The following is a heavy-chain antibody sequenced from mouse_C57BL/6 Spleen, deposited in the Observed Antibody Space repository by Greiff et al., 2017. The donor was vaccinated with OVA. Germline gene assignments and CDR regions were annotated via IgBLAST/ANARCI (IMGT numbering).Heavy chain of an antibody. CDR2: INPNNGGT. CDR1: GYTFTDYY. Sequence: EVQLQQSGPELVKPGASVKISCKASGYTFTDYYMNWVKQSHGKSLEWIGDINPNNGGTSYNQKFKGKATLTVDKSSSTAYMELRSLTSEDSAVYYCAEGGRKDYYAMDYWGQGTSVTVSS. J-gene: IGHJ4*01. CDR3: AEGGRKDYYAMDY. D-gene: IGHD6-1*01. V-gene: IGHV1-26*01.